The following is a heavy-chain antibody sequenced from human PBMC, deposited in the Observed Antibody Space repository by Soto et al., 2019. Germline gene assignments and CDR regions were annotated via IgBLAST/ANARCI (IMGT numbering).Heavy chain of an antibody. CDR1: GFTFTDHY. D-gene: IGHD2-21*01. CDR3: AREIGRDYYYFYPLDV. CDR2: TKNKPNSYTT. Sequence: GGSLRLSXLASGFTFTDHYMDWVRQAPGTGLEWIARTKNKPNSYTTTYAASVKGRFTISRDDSESSLYLQMNNLKTEDTAVYYRAREIGRDYYYFYPLDVLGQGTTVTVSS. J-gene: IGHJ6*02. V-gene: IGHV3-72*01.